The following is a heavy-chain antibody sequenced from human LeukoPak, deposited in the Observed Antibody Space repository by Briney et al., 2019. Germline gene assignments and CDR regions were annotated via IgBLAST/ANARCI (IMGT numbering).Heavy chain of an antibody. V-gene: IGHV4-30-4*08. J-gene: IGHJ4*02. CDR2: IYYSGTT. D-gene: IGHD2-2*01. CDR3: ARGGAIVVVPAASYFDY. Sequence: SETLSLTCTVSGGSISSGDYYWSWIRQPPGKGLEWIGYIYYSGTTYYTPSLKSRVTIAVYTSKNQFSLKLSSVTAADTAVYYCARGGAIVVVPAASYFDYWGQGTLVTVSS. CDR1: GGSISSGDYY.